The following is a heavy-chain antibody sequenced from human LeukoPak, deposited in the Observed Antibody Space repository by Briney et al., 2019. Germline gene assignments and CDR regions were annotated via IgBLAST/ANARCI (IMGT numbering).Heavy chain of an antibody. J-gene: IGHJ4*02. CDR1: GGSISSSSYY. V-gene: IGHV4-39*01. CDR3: ARLPAVAGIFDY. CDR2: IYYSGST. D-gene: IGHD6-19*01. Sequence: SETLSLTCTVSGGSISSSSYYWGWIRQPPGKGLEWIGSIYYSGSTYYNPSLKSRVTISVDTSKNQFSLKLSSVTAADTAVYYCARLPAVAGIFDYWGQETLVTVSS.